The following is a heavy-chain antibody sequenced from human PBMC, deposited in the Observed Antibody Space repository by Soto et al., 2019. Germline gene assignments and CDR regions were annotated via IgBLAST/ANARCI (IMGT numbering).Heavy chain of an antibody. CDR2: ISSSSSYI. V-gene: IGHV3-21*01. J-gene: IGHJ4*01. CDR1: GFTFSSYS. Sequence: PGGSLRLSCAASGFTFSSYSMNWVRQAPGKGLEWVSSISSSSSYIYYADSVKGRFTISSDNAKNSLYLQMNSLRAEATAVYYCARDRSPVVKDFDWPVDYWGQGTQVTVSS. CDR3: ARDRSPVVKDFDWPVDY. D-gene: IGHD3-9*01.